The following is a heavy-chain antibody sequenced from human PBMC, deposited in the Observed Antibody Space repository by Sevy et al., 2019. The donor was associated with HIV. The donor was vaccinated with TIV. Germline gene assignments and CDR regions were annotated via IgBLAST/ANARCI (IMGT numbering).Heavy chain of an antibody. CDR1: GYTLSGLS. D-gene: IGHD3-22*01. CDR3: ATTKDYYDSSGSPFDY. CDR2: FDPEDGEI. Sequence: ASVKVSCKGSGYTLSGLSMHWVRQAPGKGLEWMGSFDPEDGEILYAQKLQGRITMTEDTSTDTAYLELSSLRSEDTAVYYCATTKDYYDSSGSPFDYWGQGTLVTVSS. V-gene: IGHV1-24*01. J-gene: IGHJ4*02.